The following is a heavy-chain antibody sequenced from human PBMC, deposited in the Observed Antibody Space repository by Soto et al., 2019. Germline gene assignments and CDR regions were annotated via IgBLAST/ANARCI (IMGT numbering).Heavy chain of an antibody. D-gene: IGHD5-12*01. CDR1: GGSISSSSYY. CDR2: IYYSGST. V-gene: IGHV4-39*01. J-gene: IGHJ6*03. Sequence: QLQLQESGPGLVKPSETLSLTCTVSGGSISSSSYYWGWIRQPPGKGLEWIGSIYYSGSTYYNPSLKSRVTISVDTSKNQFSLKLSSVTAADTAVYYCASLRYSGYVPFVYYYMDVWGKGTTVTVSS. CDR3: ASLRYSGYVPFVYYYMDV.